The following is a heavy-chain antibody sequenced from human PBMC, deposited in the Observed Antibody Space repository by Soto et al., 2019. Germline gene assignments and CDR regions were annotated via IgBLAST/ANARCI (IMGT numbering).Heavy chain of an antibody. V-gene: IGHV3-21*01. J-gene: IGHJ4*02. Sequence: GGSLRLSCAASGGTFSSYSMDLVRQATGKGLEWVSSISSSSSYIYYADSVKGRFTISRDNAKNSLYLQMNSLRAEDTAVYYCASAIAVAGRWVNDYWGQGTLVTVSS. D-gene: IGHD6-19*01. CDR2: ISSSSSYI. CDR1: GGTFSSYS. CDR3: ASAIAVAGRWVNDY.